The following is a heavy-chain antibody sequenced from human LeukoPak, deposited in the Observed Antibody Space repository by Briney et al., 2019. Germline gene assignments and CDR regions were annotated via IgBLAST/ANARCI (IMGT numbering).Heavy chain of an antibody. CDR2: IYYSGST. V-gene: IGHV4-39*01. CDR1: GGSISSSSYY. D-gene: IGHD1-26*01. J-gene: IGHJ4*02. Sequence: SETLSLTCTVSGGSISSSSYYWGWIRQPPGKGLEWIGSIYYSGSTYYNPSLKSRVTISVDTPKNQFSLKLSSVTAADTAVYYCARHQRDPGSYGYWGQGTLVTVSS. CDR3: ARHQRDPGSYGY.